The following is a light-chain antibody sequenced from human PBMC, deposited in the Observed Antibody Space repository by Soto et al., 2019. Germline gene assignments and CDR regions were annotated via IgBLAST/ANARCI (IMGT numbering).Light chain of an antibody. Sequence: DIQMTQSPSTLSASVGDRVTITCRASQSISISLAWYQQKPGKVPKLLIYAASTLQSGVPSRFSGSGSGTDFTLTISSLQPDDFATYYCQQYNSYSTFGQGTKVDI. V-gene: IGKV1-5*01. CDR3: QQYNSYST. J-gene: IGKJ1*01. CDR1: QSISIS. CDR2: AAS.